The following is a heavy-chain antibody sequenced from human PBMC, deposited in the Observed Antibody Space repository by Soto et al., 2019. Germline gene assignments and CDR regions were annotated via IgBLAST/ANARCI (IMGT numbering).Heavy chain of an antibody. J-gene: IGHJ6*02. CDR3: ARAEGSLHRDSRYYGMDV. CDR1: GGSFSGYY. V-gene: IGHV4-34*01. D-gene: IGHD4-17*01. Sequence: SETLSLTCAVYGGSFSGYYWSWIRQPPGKGLEWIGEINHSGSTNYNPSLKSRVTISVDTSKNQFSLKLSSVTAADTAVYYCARAEGSLHRDSRYYGMDVWGQGTTVTVSS. CDR2: INHSGST.